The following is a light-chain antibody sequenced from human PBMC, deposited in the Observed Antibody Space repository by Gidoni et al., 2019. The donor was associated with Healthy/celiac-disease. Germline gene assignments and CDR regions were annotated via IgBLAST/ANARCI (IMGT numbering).Light chain of an antibody. CDR3: QQRSNWPPIT. CDR1: QSVSSY. CDR2: DAS. J-gene: IGKJ2*01. V-gene: IGKV3-11*01. Sequence: EIVLTQSPATLSLSPGERATLSCRASQSVSSYLAWYQQKPGQAPRLLIYDASNRATVIPARFSGSGSVTDFTLTISSLEPEDFAVYYCQQRSNWPPITFGQGTKLEIK.